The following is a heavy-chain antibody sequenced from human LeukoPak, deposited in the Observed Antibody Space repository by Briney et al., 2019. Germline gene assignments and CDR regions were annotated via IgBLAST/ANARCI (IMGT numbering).Heavy chain of an antibody. CDR2: ISAYNGNT. CDR3: AGTGYCSGGSCYSVY. J-gene: IGHJ4*02. V-gene: IGHV1-18*01. CDR1: GGTFSSYA. D-gene: IGHD2-15*01. Sequence: ASVKVSCKASGGTFSSYAISWVRQAPGQGLEWMGWISAYNGNTNYAQKLQGRVTMTTDTSTSTAYMELRSLRSDDTAVYYCAGTGYCSGGSCYSVYWGQGTLVTVSS.